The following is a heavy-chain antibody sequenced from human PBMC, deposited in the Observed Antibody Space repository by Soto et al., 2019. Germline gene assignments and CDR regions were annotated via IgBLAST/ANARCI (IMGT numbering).Heavy chain of an antibody. CDR1: GGSISRYY. CDR3: AGTEYSGYDFDY. D-gene: IGHD5-12*01. CDR2: IYYSGST. V-gene: IGHV4-59*01. J-gene: IGHJ4*02. Sequence: PSETLSLTCTVSGGSISRYYWSWIREPPGKGLEWIGYIYYSGSTNYNPSLKSRVTISVDTSKNQFSLKLSSVTAADTAVYYCAGTEYSGYDFDYWGQGTLVTVSS.